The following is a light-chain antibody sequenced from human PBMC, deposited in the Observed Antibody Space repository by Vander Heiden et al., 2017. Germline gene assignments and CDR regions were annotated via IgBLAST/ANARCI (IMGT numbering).Light chain of an antibody. CDR3: QQSDTAPLT. CDR2: WAS. Sequence: DIVMTQSPDYLAVSLGERATINCKSSQSVLSSSNNKNYLAWYQQIPGQPPKLLINWASTRESGVPDRFSGSGSGTDFTLTISSLQAEDVAVYYCQQSDTAPLTFGGGTKLEIK. V-gene: IGKV4-1*01. CDR1: QSVLSSSNNKNY. J-gene: IGKJ4*01.